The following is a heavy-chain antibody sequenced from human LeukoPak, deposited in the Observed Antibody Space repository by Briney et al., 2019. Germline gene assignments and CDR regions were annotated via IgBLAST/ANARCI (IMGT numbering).Heavy chain of an antibody. CDR1: GYTFTSYD. J-gene: IGHJ4*02. Sequence: GASVKVSCKASGYTFTSYDINWVRQATGQGLEWMGWMNPNSGNTGYAQKFQGRITMTRNTSISTAYMELSSLRSEDTAVYYCARVATINDREAGRTRGLGYWGQGTLVTVSS. D-gene: IGHD5-12*01. V-gene: IGHV1-8*01. CDR2: MNPNSGNT. CDR3: ARVATINDREAGRTRGLGY.